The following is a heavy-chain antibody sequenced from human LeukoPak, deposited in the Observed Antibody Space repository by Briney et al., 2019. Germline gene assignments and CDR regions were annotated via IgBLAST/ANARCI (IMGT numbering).Heavy chain of an antibody. J-gene: IGHJ3*01. V-gene: IGHV1-2*02. D-gene: IGHD1-26*01. CDR1: GHTFNAYY. Sequence: ASVKVSCKTSGHTFNAYYMHWVRQAPGQGLEWMGWINPDSGGTIYARKFQGRVTMTRDTSISTAYMELSRLGSDDTAVYYCARDRGRVGTTKEAFDLWGQGTMDTVSS. CDR2: INPDSGGT. CDR3: ARDRGRVGTTKEAFDL.